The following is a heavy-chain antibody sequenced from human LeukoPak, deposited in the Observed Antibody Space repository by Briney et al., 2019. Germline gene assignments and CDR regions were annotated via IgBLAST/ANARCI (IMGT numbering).Heavy chain of an antibody. V-gene: IGHV4-4*07. CDR2: IYTSRST. J-gene: IGHJ4*02. Sequence: SETLSLTCTVSGGSISSYYWSWIRQPAGKGLEWIGRIYTSRSTNYNPSLKSRVTMSVDTSKNQFSLKLSSVTAADTAVYYCAREWGYYDSSGYYYSNVLYDYWGQGTLVTVSS. CDR3: AREWGYYDSSGYYYSNVLYDY. D-gene: IGHD3-22*01. CDR1: GGSISSYY.